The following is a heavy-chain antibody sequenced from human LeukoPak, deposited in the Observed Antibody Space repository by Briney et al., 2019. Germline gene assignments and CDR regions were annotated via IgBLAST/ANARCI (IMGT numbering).Heavy chain of an antibody. J-gene: IGHJ4*02. CDR3: ARHRSKWLQSSFDY. Sequence: SSETLSLTCTVSGGSINSSSYYWGWIRQPPGKGLEWIGSISYSGNTYDNPSLKSRVTISVDTSKNQFSLKLNSVTAADTAVYYCARHRSKWLQSSFDYWGQGTLVTVSS. V-gene: IGHV4-39*01. D-gene: IGHD5-24*01. CDR2: ISYSGNT. CDR1: GGSINSSSYY.